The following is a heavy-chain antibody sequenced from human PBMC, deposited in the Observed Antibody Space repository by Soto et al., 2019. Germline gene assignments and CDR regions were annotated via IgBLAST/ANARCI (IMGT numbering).Heavy chain of an antibody. V-gene: IGHV3-23*01. D-gene: IGHD6-13*01. J-gene: IGHJ6*02. Sequence: PGGSLRLFCAASGFSFSSYAMNWVRQAPGKGLEWVSSIPGTGGSTYYADSVRGRFTISRDNSKNTLYLQMNSLKVEDTALYYCAKDRAVYSSSWYDAYYYGVDVWGQGTTVTVSS. CDR2: IPGTGGST. CDR1: GFSFSSYA. CDR3: AKDRAVYSSSWYDAYYYGVDV.